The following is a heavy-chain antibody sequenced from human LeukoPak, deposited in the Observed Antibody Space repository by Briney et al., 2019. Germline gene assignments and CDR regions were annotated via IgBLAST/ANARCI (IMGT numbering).Heavy chain of an antibody. Sequence: SETLSLTCTVSGGSISSSIYYWGWIRQPPGKGLEWIGSIYYSGSTYYNPSLKSRVTISVDTSKNQFSLKLSSVTAADTAVYYCARHATYYYDSSGPLDYWGQGTLVTVSS. V-gene: IGHV4-39*01. J-gene: IGHJ4*02. CDR1: GGSISSSIYY. D-gene: IGHD3-22*01. CDR2: IYYSGST. CDR3: ARHATYYYDSSGPLDY.